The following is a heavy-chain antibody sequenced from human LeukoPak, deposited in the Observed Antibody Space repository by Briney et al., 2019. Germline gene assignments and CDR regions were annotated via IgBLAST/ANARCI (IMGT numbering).Heavy chain of an antibody. CDR1: GDSVSSNSAV. Sequence: SQTLSLTCAISGDSVSSNSAVWNWIRQSPSRGLEWLGRTYYVTKWYNDYAVSVKSRITITPDTSKNQFSLQLNSVTPEDTAVYYCAREDSSSWPQHDSYWYFDLWGRGTLVTVSS. V-gene: IGHV6-1*01. J-gene: IGHJ2*01. CDR2: TYYVTKWYN. CDR3: AREDSSSWPQHDSYWYFDL. D-gene: IGHD6-13*01.